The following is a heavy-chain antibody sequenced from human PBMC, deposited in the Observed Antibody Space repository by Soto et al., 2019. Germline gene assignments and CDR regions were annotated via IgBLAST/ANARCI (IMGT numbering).Heavy chain of an antibody. CDR2: ISSSSSYI. J-gene: IGHJ4*02. Sequence: EVQLVESGGGLVKPGGSLRLSCAASGFTFSSYSMNWVRQAPGKGLEWVSSISSSSSYIYYADSVKGRFTIFRDNAKNSLYLQMNSLRAEDTAVYHCARVFAMVRGVIDYWGQGTLVTVSS. V-gene: IGHV3-21*01. CDR3: ARVFAMVRGVIDY. D-gene: IGHD3-10*01. CDR1: GFTFSSYS.